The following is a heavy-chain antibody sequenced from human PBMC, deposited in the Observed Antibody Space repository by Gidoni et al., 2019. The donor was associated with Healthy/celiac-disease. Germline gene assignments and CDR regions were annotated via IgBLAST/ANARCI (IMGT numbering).Heavy chain of an antibody. D-gene: IGHD6-19*01. V-gene: IGHV3-23*01. J-gene: IGHJ4*02. Sequence: EVQLLESGGGLVQPGGSLRLACAASGFTFSSYAMSWVRQAPGKGLEWVSAISGSGGSTYYADSVKGRFTISRDNSKNTLYLQMNSLRAEDTAVYYCAKDFRGYSGWYYFDYWGQGTLVTVSS. CDR3: AKDFRGYSGWYYFDY. CDR1: GFTFSSYA. CDR2: ISGSGGST.